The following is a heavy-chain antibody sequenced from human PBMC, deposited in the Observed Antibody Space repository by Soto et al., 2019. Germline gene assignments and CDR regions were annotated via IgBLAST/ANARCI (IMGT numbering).Heavy chain of an antibody. CDR3: ARGRQVCPAALFKRAGDYSMKV. CDR1: GGSFRGYS. Sequence: NTSETLSLTCAVYGGSFRGYSWTWIRQPPGKGLEWIGEVNHSGSTYYSPSLMSRVTLSIDTSKNQFSLKLSSVTAADTAVYYCARGRQVCPAALFKRAGDYSMKVWGKGITVTVSS. D-gene: IGHD2-2*01. J-gene: IGHJ6*04. CDR2: VNHSGST. V-gene: IGHV4-34*01.